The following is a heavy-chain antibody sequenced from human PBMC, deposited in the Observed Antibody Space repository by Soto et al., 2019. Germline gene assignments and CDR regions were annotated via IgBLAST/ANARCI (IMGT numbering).Heavy chain of an antibody. D-gene: IGHD2-2*01. CDR3: TTESPGYCSRTSCVSYLPEDLDKDFDY. V-gene: IGHV3-15*07. CDR2: IKSKTDGGTT. J-gene: IGHJ4*02. Sequence: EVQLVESGGGLVKPGGSLRLSCAASGFTFSNAWMNWVRQAPGKGLEWVGRIKSKTDGGTTDYAAPEKGRFTIPRDDSENTISLPINRLRTGDTAVYYCTTESPGYCSRTSCVSYLPEDLDKDFDYWGQGSLDIVSS. CDR1: GFTFSNAW.